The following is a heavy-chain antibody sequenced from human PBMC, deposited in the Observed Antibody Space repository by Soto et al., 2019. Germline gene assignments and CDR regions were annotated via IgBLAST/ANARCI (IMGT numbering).Heavy chain of an antibody. CDR3: ARVWIGRGGSDSFFDQ. J-gene: IGHJ4*02. Sequence: PGGSLRLSCAASGFTFSDYYMSWIRQAPGKGLEWVSYISGSGSSGYYADSVKGRFTVSSDNAKNSLYLQMNRLRAEDTAVYYCARVWIGRGGSDSFFDQWGQGNLVNVSS. D-gene: IGHD3-10*01. V-gene: IGHV3-11*01. CDR1: GFTFSDYY. CDR2: ISGSGSSG.